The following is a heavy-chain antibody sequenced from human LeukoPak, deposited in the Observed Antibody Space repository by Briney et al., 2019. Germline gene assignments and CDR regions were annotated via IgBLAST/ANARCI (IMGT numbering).Heavy chain of an antibody. CDR1: GFTFSSYS. V-gene: IGHV3-21*01. D-gene: IGHD3-9*01. J-gene: IGHJ4*02. Sequence: GGSLRLSCAASGFTFSSYSMNWVRKAPGKGLEWVSSISSSSSYIYYADSVKGRFTISRDNAKNSLYLQMNSLRAEDTAVYYCAREDILTGYYYWGQGTLVTVSS. CDR2: ISSSSSYI. CDR3: AREDILTGYYY.